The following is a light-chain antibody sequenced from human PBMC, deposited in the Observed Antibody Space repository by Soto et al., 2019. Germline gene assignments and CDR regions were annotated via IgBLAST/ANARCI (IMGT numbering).Light chain of an antibody. J-gene: IGKJ5*01. Sequence: DIVMTQSPDSLAVSLGEGATINCKSSQSVLYSSNNQNYLAWYQQKPGQPPKLLIYWASTRESGVPDRFSGSGSGTDFTLTISRLQAEDVAVYYCQQYYSTPMTFGQGTRLEIK. CDR3: QQYYSTPMT. CDR1: QSVLYSSNNQNY. V-gene: IGKV4-1*01. CDR2: WAS.